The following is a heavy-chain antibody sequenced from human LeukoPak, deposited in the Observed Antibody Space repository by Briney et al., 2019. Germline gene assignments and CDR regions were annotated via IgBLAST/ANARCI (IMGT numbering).Heavy chain of an antibody. V-gene: IGHV4-4*07. D-gene: IGHD1-26*01. CDR3: ARDRLGATGHWRIDV. J-gene: IGHJ2*01. Sequence: SETLSLTCTVSGGSFSSYYWTWIRQPAGKGLERIGRIYNSETTNYSPSLESRVTMSLDTSKNRFSLSLSSVTAADTAVYYCARDRLGATGHWRIDVWGRGTLVTVSS. CDR1: GGSFSSYY. CDR2: IYNSETT.